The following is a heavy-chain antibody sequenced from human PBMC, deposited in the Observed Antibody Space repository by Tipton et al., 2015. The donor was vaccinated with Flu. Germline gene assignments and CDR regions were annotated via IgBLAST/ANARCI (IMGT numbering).Heavy chain of an antibody. Sequence: VQLVQSGAEVKKPGESLKISCKGSGYSFTSYWIGWVRQMPGKGLEWMGIIYPGDSDTRYSPSFQDQVTISADKSISTAYLQWCSLKASDTAMYYCVRPNRLLQLGCPFDPWGQGTLVTVSS. D-gene: IGHD5-24*01. CDR3: VRPNRLLQLGCPFDP. J-gene: IGHJ5*02. CDR2: IYPGDSDT. CDR1: GYSFTSYW. V-gene: IGHV5-51*03.